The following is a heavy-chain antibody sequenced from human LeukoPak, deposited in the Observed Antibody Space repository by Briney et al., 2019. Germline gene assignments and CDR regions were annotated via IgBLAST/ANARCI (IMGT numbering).Heavy chain of an antibody. D-gene: IGHD3-10*01. CDR2: MNPNSGNT. CDR3: ARQITMVRGVIIRNYYYYGMDV. CDR1: GYTFTSYD. V-gene: IGHV1-8*01. J-gene: IGHJ6*02. Sequence: GASVKVSCEASGYTFTSYDINWVRQATGQGLEWMGWMNPNSGNTGYAQKFQGRVTMTRNTSISTAYMELSSLRSEDTAVYYCARQITMVRGVIIRNYYYYGMDVWGQGTTVIVSS.